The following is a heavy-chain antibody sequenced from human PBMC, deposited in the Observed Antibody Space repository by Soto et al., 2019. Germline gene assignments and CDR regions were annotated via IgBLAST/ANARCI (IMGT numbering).Heavy chain of an antibody. CDR2: IKPDGSAQ. D-gene: IGHD4-17*01. CDR1: GFTFSNFW. CDR3: TRERLDNY. Sequence: EVQVVESGGGLVQPGGSLRLSCAASGFTFSNFWMSWVRQAPGKGLEWVANIKPDGSAQYYVDSVKGRFTISRDNAKNSLCLQMNSLRVEDTAVYYCTRERLDNYWGQGTLVSVSS. V-gene: IGHV3-7*01. J-gene: IGHJ4*02.